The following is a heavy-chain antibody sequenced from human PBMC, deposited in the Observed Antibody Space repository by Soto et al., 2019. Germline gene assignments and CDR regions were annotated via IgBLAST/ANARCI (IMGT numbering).Heavy chain of an antibody. D-gene: IGHD2-2*01. V-gene: IGHV4-34*01. CDR1: GGPFSGYY. CDR3: ARANHPTVVPAARRKAVYYFDY. J-gene: IGHJ4*02. CDR2: INHSGST. Sequence: PSETLSLTCAVYGGPFSGYYWSWIRQPPGKGLEWIGEINHSGSTNYNPSLKSRVTISVDTSKNQFSLKLSSVTAADTAVYYCARANHPTVVPAARRKAVYYFDYWGQGTLVTVSS.